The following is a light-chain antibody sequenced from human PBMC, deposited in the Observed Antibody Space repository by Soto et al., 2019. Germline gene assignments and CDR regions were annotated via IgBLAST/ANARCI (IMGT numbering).Light chain of an antibody. CDR2: SAS. Sequence: DIQLTQSPSFLSASVGDTVTITCRASQGMSTYLACYQQKPGKVPKLLIRSASTLQRGVPPKFSCGGSGTEFTLTISTLQPYDSGIYYGLQLNGYQLAFGGATNVEIK. CDR1: QGMSTY. CDR3: LQLNGYQLA. J-gene: IGKJ4*01. V-gene: IGKV1-9*01.